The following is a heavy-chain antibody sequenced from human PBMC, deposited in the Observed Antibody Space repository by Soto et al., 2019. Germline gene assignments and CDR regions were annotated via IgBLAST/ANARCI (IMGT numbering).Heavy chain of an antibody. CDR1: GFTFSSYA. D-gene: IGHD5-18*01. Sequence: LRLSCAASGFTFSSYAMHWVRQAPGKGLEWVAVISYDGSNKYYADSVKGRFTISRDNSKNTLYLQMNSLRAEDTAVYYCARDTARISVAFDIWGQGTMVTVSS. CDR2: ISYDGSNK. V-gene: IGHV3-30-3*01. CDR3: ARDTARISVAFDI. J-gene: IGHJ3*02.